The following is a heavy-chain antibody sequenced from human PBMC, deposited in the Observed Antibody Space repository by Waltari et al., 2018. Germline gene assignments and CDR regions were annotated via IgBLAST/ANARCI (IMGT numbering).Heavy chain of an antibody. D-gene: IGHD6-19*01. V-gene: IGHV1-69*06. CDR2: IIPIFGTA. Sequence: QVQLVQSGSELKKPGSSVKVSCKASGGTFSSYAISWVRQAPGQGLEWMGGIIPIFGTANYAQKFQGRVTITADKSTSTAYMELSSLRSEDTAVYYCARALEYGSGWYFWGQGTLVTVSS. CDR1: GGTFSSYA. CDR3: ARALEYGSGWYF. J-gene: IGHJ4*02.